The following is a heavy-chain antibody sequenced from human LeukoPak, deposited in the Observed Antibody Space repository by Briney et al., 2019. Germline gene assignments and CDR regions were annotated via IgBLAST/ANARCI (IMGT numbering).Heavy chain of an antibody. D-gene: IGHD4-17*01. CDR1: GCTFTGYY. CDR3: ARGPDYGDYVFDY. J-gene: IGHJ4*02. CDR2: INPNSGGT. Sequence: ASVKVSCKASGCTFTGYYMHWVRQAPGQGLEWMGWINPNSGGTNYAQKFQGWVTMTRDTSISTAYMELSRLRSDDTAVYYCARGPDYGDYVFDYWGQGTLVTVSS. V-gene: IGHV1-2*04.